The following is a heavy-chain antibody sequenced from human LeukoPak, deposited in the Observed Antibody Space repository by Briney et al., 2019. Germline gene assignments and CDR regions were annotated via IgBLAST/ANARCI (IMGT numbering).Heavy chain of an antibody. CDR1: GGSISSSSYY. CDR3: ARGQPFYDFWSGYPHRGAFDI. V-gene: IGHV4-39*01. Sequence: SETLSLTCTVSGGSISSSSYYWGWIRQPPGKGLEWIGSFYYSGSTYYNMSLKSRVTISVDTSKNQFSLKLTSVTAADTAVYYCARGQPFYDFWSGYPHRGAFDIWGQGTMVTVSS. CDR2: FYYSGST. J-gene: IGHJ3*02. D-gene: IGHD3-3*01.